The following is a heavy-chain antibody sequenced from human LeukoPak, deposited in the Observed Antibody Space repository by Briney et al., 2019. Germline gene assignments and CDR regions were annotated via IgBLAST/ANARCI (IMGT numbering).Heavy chain of an antibody. D-gene: IGHD3-22*01. V-gene: IGHV3-9*01. J-gene: IGHJ4*02. CDR1: GFTFDDYA. Sequence: GGSLRLSCAASGFTFDDYAMHWVRQAPGKGLEWVSGISWNSGSIGYADSVKGRFTISRDNAKNSLYLQMNSLRAEDTAVYYCARAYYYDSSGYSIWGQGTLVTVSS. CDR3: ARAYYYDSSGYSI. CDR2: ISWNSGSI.